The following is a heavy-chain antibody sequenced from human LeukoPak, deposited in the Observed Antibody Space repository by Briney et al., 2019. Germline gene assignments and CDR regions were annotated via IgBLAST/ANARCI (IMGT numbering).Heavy chain of an antibody. V-gene: IGHV3-21*01. CDR3: ARDALWFGELPLSY. D-gene: IGHD3-10*01. CDR2: ISSSSSYI. J-gene: IGHJ4*02. CDR1: GFTFSSYS. Sequence: GGSLRLSCAASGFTFSSYSMNWVRQAPGKGLEWVSSISSSSSYIYYADSVKGRFTISRDNAKNSLYLQMNSLRAEDTAVYYCARDALWFGELPLSYWGQGPLVTVSS.